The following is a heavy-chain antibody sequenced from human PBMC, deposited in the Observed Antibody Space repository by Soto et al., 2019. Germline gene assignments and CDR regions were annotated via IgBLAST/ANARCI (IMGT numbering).Heavy chain of an antibody. CDR2: IYHSGNA. Sequence: QVQLQESGPGLVKPSETLSLTRTVSGDSIRNVYWSWIRQPPGKGLEWIGFIYHSGNAKYNPSLKSRVAMSVDSSKNQISLSLNSVTAADSAVYFCARAHAPTLPFDSWGQGTLVTVSS. D-gene: IGHD2-2*01. CDR3: ARAHAPTLPFDS. CDR1: GDSIRNVY. J-gene: IGHJ4*02. V-gene: IGHV4-59*13.